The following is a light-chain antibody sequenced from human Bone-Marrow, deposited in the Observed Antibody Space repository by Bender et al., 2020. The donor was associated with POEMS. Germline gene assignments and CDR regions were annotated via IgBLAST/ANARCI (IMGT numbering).Light chain of an antibody. CDR1: GSDIGSHNR. CDR2: EAT. Sequence: QSALTQPDSVSGSPGQSITISCTGTGSDIGSHNRVSWLQQHPGEAPKLVIFEATKRPSGLSDRFSGSESGNTASLTVSGLQAEDEADYYCSSYAGSSTQVFGTGTKVTVL. J-gene: IGLJ1*01. V-gene: IGLV2-14*02. CDR3: SSYAGSSTQV.